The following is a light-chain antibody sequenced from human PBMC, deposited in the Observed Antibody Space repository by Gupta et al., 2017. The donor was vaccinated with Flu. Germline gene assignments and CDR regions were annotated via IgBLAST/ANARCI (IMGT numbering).Light chain of an antibody. CDR1: QSVSSSS. CDR2: GAS. Sequence: EIVLTQSPGTLSLSPGERATLSCSASQSVSSSSLAWYQQKPGQAPRLLIYGASSRANGIPARFSGSGSGTDFTLTISRREPEDSAAYYWHQDGIWLTFGGGTKVEIK. J-gene: IGKJ4*01. CDR3: HQDGIWLT. V-gene: IGKV3-20*01.